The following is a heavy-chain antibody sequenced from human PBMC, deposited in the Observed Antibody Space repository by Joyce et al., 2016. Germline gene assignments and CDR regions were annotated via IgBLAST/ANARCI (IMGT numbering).Heavy chain of an antibody. CDR1: GFTFSNHA. CDR3: AKSRFTSLPRGYFDS. V-gene: IGHV3-23*01. CDR2: MFGTGGST. D-gene: IGHD3-16*02. J-gene: IGHJ4*02. Sequence: EVQLLESGGDLVQPGGSLRLSCAASGFTFSNHAMGWVRQAPGGGLEWVSSMFGTGGSTYYADSVKGRFTISRDSSQNTLYLQMNSLRAEDTAIYYCAKSRFTSLPRGYFDSWGQGTLVTVSS.